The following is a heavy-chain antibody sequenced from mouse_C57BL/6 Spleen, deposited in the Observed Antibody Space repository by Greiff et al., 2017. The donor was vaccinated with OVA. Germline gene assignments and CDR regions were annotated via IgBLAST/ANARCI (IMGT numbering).Heavy chain of an antibody. V-gene: IGHV3-6*01. D-gene: IGHD1-1*01. CDR3: ARDPTVVGTMDY. CDR1: GYSITSGYY. Sequence: EVKLVESGPGLVKPSQSLSLTCSVTGYSITSGYYWNWIRQFPGNKLEWMGYISYDGSNNYNPSLKNRISITRDTSKNQFFLKLNSVTTEDTATYYCARDPTVVGTMDYWGQGTSVTVSS. J-gene: IGHJ4*01. CDR2: ISYDGSN.